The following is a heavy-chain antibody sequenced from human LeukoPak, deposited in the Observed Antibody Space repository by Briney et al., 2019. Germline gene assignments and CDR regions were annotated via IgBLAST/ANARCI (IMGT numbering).Heavy chain of an antibody. J-gene: IGHJ6*03. Sequence: PSETLSLTCPVSGASISSYYWSWIRQPPGKGLEWIGYIYYRGNTNYNPSLKSLVTISVDTSKNQFSLKLSSVTAADTAVYYCASGSSYYYYYMDVWGKGTTVTVSS. V-gene: IGHV4-59*01. D-gene: IGHD6-6*01. CDR3: ASGSSYYYYYMDV. CDR1: GASISSYY. CDR2: IYYRGNT.